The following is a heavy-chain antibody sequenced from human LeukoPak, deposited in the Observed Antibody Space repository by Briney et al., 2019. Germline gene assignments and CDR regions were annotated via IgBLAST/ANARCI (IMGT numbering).Heavy chain of an antibody. CDR3: ARATTVTTRNWFDP. J-gene: IGHJ5*02. Sequence: GGSLRLSCAASGFTFSSYWMSWVRQAPGKGLEWVANIKQDGSETYYVDSVKGRFTISRDNTKNSLYLQMNSLRAEDTAVYYCARATTVTTRNWFDPWGQGTLVTVSS. V-gene: IGHV3-7*01. CDR2: IKQDGSET. CDR1: GFTFSSYW. D-gene: IGHD4-17*01.